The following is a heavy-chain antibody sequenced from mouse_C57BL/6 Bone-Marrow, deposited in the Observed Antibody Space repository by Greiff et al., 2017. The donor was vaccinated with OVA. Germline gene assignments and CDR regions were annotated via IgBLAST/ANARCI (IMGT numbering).Heavy chain of an antibody. D-gene: IGHD1-1*01. Sequence: VQLQQSGAELVRPGTSVKVSCKASGYAFTNYLIEWVKQRPGQGLEWIGVINPGSGGTNYNEKLKGKATLTADKASSTAYMQLSSLTSEDSAVYFCARSPYYYGSSYWYFDVWGTGTTVTVSS. CDR3: ARSPYYYGSSYWYFDV. CDR2: INPGSGGT. J-gene: IGHJ1*03. CDR1: GYAFTNYL. V-gene: IGHV1-54*01.